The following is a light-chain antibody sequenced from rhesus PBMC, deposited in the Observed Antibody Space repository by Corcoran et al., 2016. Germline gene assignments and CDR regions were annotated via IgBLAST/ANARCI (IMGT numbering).Light chain of an antibody. CDR1: QSLLYSSNTKNY. V-gene: IGKV4-1*01. CDR2: WAS. J-gene: IGKJ4*01. CDR3: QHSYGTPLT. Sequence: DIVMTQSPDSLAVSLGERVTINCKSSQSLLYSSNTKNYLAWYQQKPGKTPKLLIFWASTRESGVPNLVSGSGSGTDYTFTISSLQPEDVATYYCQHSYGTPLTFGGGTKVEIK.